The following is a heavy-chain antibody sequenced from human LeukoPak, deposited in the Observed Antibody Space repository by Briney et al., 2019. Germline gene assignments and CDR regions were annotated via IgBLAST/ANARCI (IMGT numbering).Heavy chain of an antibody. V-gene: IGHV5-51*01. Sequence: GESLKISCKGSEYSFTNYWIGWVRQMPGKGLEWMGIIYPGDSDTKYSPSFQGQVTISADKSISTAYLQWSSLKASDTAMYYCARFLSGNYSDCWGQGTLVTVSS. CDR1: EYSFTNYW. J-gene: IGHJ4*02. D-gene: IGHD1-26*01. CDR3: ARFLSGNYSDC. CDR2: IYPGDSDT.